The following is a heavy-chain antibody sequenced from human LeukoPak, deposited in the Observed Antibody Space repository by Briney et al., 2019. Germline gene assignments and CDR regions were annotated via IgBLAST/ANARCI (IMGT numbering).Heavy chain of an antibody. J-gene: IGHJ4*02. CDR2: IYYSGTT. D-gene: IGHD2-21*01. CDR1: GGSISSSY. V-gene: IGHV4-59*01. CDR3: ARGADGGNSLVDY. Sequence: SETLSLTCTVSGGSISSSYWSWLRQPPGKGLEWIGYIYYSGTTNYNPSLKSRVTIPVDTSKNQFSLKLSSVTAADTAVYYCARGADGGNSLVDYWGQGKQVTVSS.